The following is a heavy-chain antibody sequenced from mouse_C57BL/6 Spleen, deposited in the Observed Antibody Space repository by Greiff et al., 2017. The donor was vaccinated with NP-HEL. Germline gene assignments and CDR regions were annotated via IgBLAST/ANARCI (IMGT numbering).Heavy chain of an antibody. Sequence: VQLQESGAELARPGASVKLSCKASGYTFTSYGISWVKQRTGQGLEWIGEIYPRSGNTYYNEKFKGKATLTADKSSSTAYMELRSLTSEDSAVYFCARSKGLTGGFAYWGQGTLVTVSA. J-gene: IGHJ3*01. CDR2: IYPRSGNT. D-gene: IGHD4-1*01. V-gene: IGHV1-81*01. CDR1: GYTFTSYG. CDR3: ARSKGLTGGFAY.